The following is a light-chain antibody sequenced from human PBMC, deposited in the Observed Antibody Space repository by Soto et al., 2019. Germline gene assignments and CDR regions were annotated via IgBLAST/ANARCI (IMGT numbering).Light chain of an antibody. CDR1: QSISNS. J-gene: IGKJ4*01. CDR3: QQYSTNPLT. V-gene: IGKV1-5*03. Sequence: DIEMTQTPSTRSASVGDRFTITCRASQSISNSLAWYQQKPGKAPKLLIYRASALQSGVPSRFSGSGSGTEFTLTIDSLQPDDSGTFYCQQYSTNPLTFGGGSKVDIK. CDR2: RAS.